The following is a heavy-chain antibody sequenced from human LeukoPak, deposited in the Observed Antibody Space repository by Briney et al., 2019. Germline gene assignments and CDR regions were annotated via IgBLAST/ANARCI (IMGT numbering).Heavy chain of an antibody. J-gene: IGHJ4*02. CDR3: ARELGSYSGCDHGGFRY. CDR2: IIPIFGTA. V-gene: IGHV1-69*05. Sequence: SVKVSCKASGGTFSSYAISWVRQAPGQGLEWMGGIIPIFGTANYAQKFQGRVTITTDESTSTAYMELSSLRSEDTAVYYCARELGSYSGCDHGGFRYWGQGTLVTVSS. D-gene: IGHD5-12*01. CDR1: GGTFSSYA.